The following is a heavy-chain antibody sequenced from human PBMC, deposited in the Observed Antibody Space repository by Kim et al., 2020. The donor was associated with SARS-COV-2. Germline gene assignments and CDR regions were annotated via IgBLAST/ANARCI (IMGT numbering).Heavy chain of an antibody. D-gene: IGHD6-13*01. Sequence: GGSLRLSCAASGFTFSSYAIHWVRQAPGKGLEWVAVISYDGSNKYYADSVKGRFTISRDNSKNTLYLQMNSLRAEDTAVYYCARDKRGRYSSQRAAGYF. V-gene: IGHV3-30-3*01. CDR1: GFTFSSYA. CDR3: ARDKRGRYSSQRAAGYF. J-gene: IGHJ4*01. CDR2: ISYDGSNK.